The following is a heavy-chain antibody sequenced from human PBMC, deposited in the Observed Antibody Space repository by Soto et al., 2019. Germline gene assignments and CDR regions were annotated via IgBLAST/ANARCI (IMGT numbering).Heavy chain of an antibody. D-gene: IGHD3-9*01. CDR1: GGTFSSYA. J-gene: IGHJ6*02. CDR3: ASLLRYFDWSDYYYYGMDV. V-gene: IGHV1-69*13. CDR2: IIPIFGTA. Sequence: SVKVSCKASGGTFSSYAISWVRQAPGQGLEWMGGIIPIFGTANYAQKFQGRVTITADESTSTAYMELSSLRSEDTAVYYCASLLRYFDWSDYYYYGMDVWGQGTTVTVSS.